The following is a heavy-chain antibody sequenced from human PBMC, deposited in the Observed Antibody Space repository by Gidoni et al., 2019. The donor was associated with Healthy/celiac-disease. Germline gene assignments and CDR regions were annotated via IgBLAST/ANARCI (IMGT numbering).Heavy chain of an antibody. D-gene: IGHD3-10*01. CDR3: ARAIISWYGSGSYFDY. J-gene: IGHJ4*02. V-gene: IGHV4-31*03. CDR1: GGSISSGGYY. CDR2: IYYSGST. Sequence: QVQLQESGPGLVKPSQTLSLTCTVSGGSISSGGYYCSWIRQHPGKGLEWIGYIYYSGSTYYNPSLKSRVTISVDTSKNQFSLKLSSVTAADTAVYYCARAIISWYGSGSYFDYWGQGTLVTVSS.